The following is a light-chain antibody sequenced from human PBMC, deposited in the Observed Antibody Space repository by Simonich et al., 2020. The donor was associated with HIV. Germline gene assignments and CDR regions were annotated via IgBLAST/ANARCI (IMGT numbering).Light chain of an antibody. V-gene: IGLV2-14*03. J-gene: IGLJ3*02. CDR1: NNDVGGYNS. Sequence: QSALTQPRLVSGSPGQSVTISCTGTNNDVGGYNSVSWYQQHPGKATKLVIYDVDQRPSGSSIRFSGSKSGNTASLTISGLQAEDEADFYCSSYTSSSTWVFGGGTKVTVL. CDR3: SSYTSSSTWV. CDR2: DVD.